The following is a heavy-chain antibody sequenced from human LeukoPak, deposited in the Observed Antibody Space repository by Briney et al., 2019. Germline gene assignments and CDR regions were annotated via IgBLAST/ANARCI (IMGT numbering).Heavy chain of an antibody. CDR1: SGSISTSNYY. Sequence: SETLSLTCTVSSGSISTSNYYWGWVRQPPGKALEWIGNIFYSGSTNYNPSLKSRVTISVDTSKNQFSLKLSSVTAADTAVYYCAREVVAAPGTVDYWGQGTLVTVSS. D-gene: IGHD6-13*01. CDR2: IFYSGST. J-gene: IGHJ4*01. CDR3: AREVVAAPGTVDY. V-gene: IGHV4-39*07.